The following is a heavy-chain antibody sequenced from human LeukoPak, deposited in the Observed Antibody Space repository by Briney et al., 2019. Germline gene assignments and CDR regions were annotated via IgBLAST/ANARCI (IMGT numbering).Heavy chain of an antibody. CDR1: GDSISSGGYY. J-gene: IGHJ4*02. CDR2: IYHSGTT. D-gene: IGHD6-13*01. V-gene: IGHV4-31*03. Sequence: PSETLSLTCTVSGDSISSGGYYWSWIRQYPGKGLEWIGFIYHSGTTYFNPSLKSRVTISVDTSKNQFSLKLSSVTAADTAVYYCARHRIVAAVGAFDYWGQGTLVTVSS. CDR3: ARHRIVAAVGAFDY.